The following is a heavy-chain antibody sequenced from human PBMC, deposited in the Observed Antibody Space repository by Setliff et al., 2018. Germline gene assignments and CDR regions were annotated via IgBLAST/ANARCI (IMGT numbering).Heavy chain of an antibody. CDR1: GFTFSTYR. D-gene: IGHD1-26*01. CDR3: ARDQIVGATKSVKFDYWGTFDT. J-gene: IGHJ5*02. CDR2: IWDDGVKK. Sequence: GGSLRLSCAASGFTFSTYRMHWVRQAPGKGLEWVAVIWDDGVKKYHADSVKGRFTISRDNSKNTLYLQMNSLRPEDTAVYYCARDQIVGATKSVKFDYWGTFDTWGQGTLVTVSS. V-gene: IGHV3-33*08.